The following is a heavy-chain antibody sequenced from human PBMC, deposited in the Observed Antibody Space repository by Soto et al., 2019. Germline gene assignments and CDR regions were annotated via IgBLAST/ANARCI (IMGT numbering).Heavy chain of an antibody. D-gene: IGHD1-7*01. CDR2: ISSSSGHI. Sequence: GGSLRLSCVTSGFTFSTYSMKWVRQAPGRGLEWVSSISSSSGHIYFADSVKGRFTISRDNAKNSMYLQMDSLRAEDTAVYYCAKERDNWNYFPADSWGQGTVVTVSS. J-gene: IGHJ4*02. V-gene: IGHV3-21*01. CDR1: GFTFSTYS. CDR3: AKERDNWNYFPADS.